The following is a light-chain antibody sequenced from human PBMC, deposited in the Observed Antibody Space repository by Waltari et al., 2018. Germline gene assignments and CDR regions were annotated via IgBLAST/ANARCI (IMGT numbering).Light chain of an antibody. J-gene: IGLJ3*02. Sequence: QTVVTQEPSLTVSPGGAVTLPCASSAGAVTSGNYPNWIQQKPGQVPRSLLHSTTNRHSWTPARFSGSLLGGKAALTLSGVQPEDEAEYYCLLYDGSDQVFGGGTKLTVL. V-gene: IGLV7-43*01. CDR3: LLYDGSDQV. CDR2: STT. CDR1: AGAVTSGNY.